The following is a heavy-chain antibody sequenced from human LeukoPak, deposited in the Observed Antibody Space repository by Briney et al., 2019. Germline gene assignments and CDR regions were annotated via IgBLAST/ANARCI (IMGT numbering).Heavy chain of an antibody. V-gene: IGHV4-39*01. Sequence: SETLSLTCTVSGGSISRSSYYWGWIRQPPGKGLEWIGSIYYSGSTYYNPSLKSRVTISVDTSKNQFSLKLSSVTAADTAVYYCARLPSIAARINGGYFGYWGQGTLVTVSS. D-gene: IGHD6-6*01. CDR2: IYYSGST. CDR1: GGSISRSSYY. CDR3: ARLPSIAARINGGYFGY. J-gene: IGHJ4*02.